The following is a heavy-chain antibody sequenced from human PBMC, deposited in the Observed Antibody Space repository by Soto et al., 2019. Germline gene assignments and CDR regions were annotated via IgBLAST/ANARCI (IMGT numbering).Heavy chain of an antibody. CDR1: GFSLTATGVG. Sequence: SGPTLVNPTQTLTLTCTFSGFSLTATGVGVGWIRQPPGKALEWLALIYWDHDERYNSSLKSRLTITKDTSRNQVVLTMTNMDHVDTATYYCAHRGWFAEGHPNWFDPWGQGALVTVSS. J-gene: IGHJ5*02. CDR2: IYWDHDE. V-gene: IGHV2-5*02. CDR3: AHRGWFAEGHPNWFDP. D-gene: IGHD3-10*01.